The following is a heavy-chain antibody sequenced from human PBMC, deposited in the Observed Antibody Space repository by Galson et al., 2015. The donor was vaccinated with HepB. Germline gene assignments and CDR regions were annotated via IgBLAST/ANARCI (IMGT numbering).Heavy chain of an antibody. V-gene: IGHV3-66*01. D-gene: IGHD3-10*01. CDR1: GFTVSSNY. CDR3: ARAGLIDGSGSYYNVDY. J-gene: IGHJ4*02. CDR2: IYSGGST. Sequence: SLRLSCAASGFTVSSNYMSWVRQAPGKGLEWVSVIYSGGSTYYADSVKGRFTISRDNSKNTLYLQMNSLRAEDTAVYYCARAGLIDGSGSYYNVDYWGQGTLVTVSS.